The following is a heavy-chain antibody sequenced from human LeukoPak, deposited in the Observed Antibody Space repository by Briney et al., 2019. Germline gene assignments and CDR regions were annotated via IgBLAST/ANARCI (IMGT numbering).Heavy chain of an antibody. J-gene: IGHJ4*02. CDR2: INSDGSAT. CDR3: ARGTAGYHSSYFDY. V-gene: IGHV3-74*01. Sequence: GGSLRLSCAASGFTFGSPWMHWVRQAPGKGLVWVSRINSDGSATAYAVSVKGRFTISRDNAENTLYLQMNSLRAEDTAVYYCARGTAGYHSSYFDYWGQGTLVTVSS. CDR1: GFTFGSPW. D-gene: IGHD3-16*02.